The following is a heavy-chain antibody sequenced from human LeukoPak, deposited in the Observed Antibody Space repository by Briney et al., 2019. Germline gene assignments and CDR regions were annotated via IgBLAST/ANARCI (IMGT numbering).Heavy chain of an antibody. V-gene: IGHV4-59*01. J-gene: IGHJ2*01. CDR2: IYYSGYT. CDR3: ARLSPDYGGNSYWYLDL. D-gene: IGHD4-23*01. CDR1: GGSISSYY. Sequence: PSETLSLTCTVSGGSISSYYWSWIRQPPGKGLEWIGYIYYSGYTSYNPSLKSRVTISVDTSKNQFSLKLTSVTAADTAVYYCARLSPDYGGNSYWYLDLWGRGTLVTVSS.